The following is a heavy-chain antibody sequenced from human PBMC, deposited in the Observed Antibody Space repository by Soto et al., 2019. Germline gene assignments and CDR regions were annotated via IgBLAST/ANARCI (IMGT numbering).Heavy chain of an antibody. V-gene: IGHV3-23*01. CDR1: GITFSNYA. CDR3: AKRPLNWGRWYFDL. J-gene: IGHJ2*01. CDR2: ISDSGSFT. Sequence: EVQLLESGGGLVQPGGSLRLSCAASGITFSNYAMTWVRQAPGKGLEWVSVISDSGSFTFYGDSVKRRFTISRDNSGGTLYLQMNSLRAEDTAIYYCAKRPLNWGRWYFDLWGRGTLVTVSS. D-gene: IGHD7-27*01.